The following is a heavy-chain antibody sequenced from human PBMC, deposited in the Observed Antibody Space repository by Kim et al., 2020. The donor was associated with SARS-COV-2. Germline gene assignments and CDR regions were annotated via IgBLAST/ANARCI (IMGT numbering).Heavy chain of an antibody. CDR3: ARGRAGVVPSPILGLGPHYDYFIMDV. CDR2: ISPGGAI. Sequence: SETLSLTCAVYGGSFSGYSWSSIRQPPGKGLEWIGQISPGGAINYNPSLKSRVTISIDTSKNQFSLRLTSVTAADTSFYFCARGRAGVVPSPILGLGPHYDYFIMDVWGHGTTVTVSS. D-gene: IGHD2-2*02. V-gene: IGHV4-34*01. J-gene: IGHJ6*02. CDR1: GGSFSGYS.